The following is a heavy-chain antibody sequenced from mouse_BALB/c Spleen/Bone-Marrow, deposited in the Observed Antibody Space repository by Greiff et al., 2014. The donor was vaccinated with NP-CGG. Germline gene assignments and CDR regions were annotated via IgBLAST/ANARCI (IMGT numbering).Heavy chain of an antibody. Sequence: LMESGAELVRPGSSVKISCKASGYAFSVYWMNWVKQRPGQGLEWIGQIYPGDGDTNYNGKFKGRATLTADKSSNTAYMQLSSLTSEASAVYFCPRGGNAVDYWGQGTSLTVSS. CDR1: GYAFSVYW. V-gene: IGHV1-80*01. CDR2: IYPGDGDT. J-gene: IGHJ2*02. CDR3: PRGGNAVDY.